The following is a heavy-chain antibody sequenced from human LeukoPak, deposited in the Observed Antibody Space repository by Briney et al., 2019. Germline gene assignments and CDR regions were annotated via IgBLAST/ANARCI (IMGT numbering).Heavy chain of an antibody. CDR3: ARHQEAMVRGVLYYMDI. D-gene: IGHD3-10*01. V-gene: IGHV4-39*01. CDR2: IYYSGIT. J-gene: IGHJ6*03. Sequence: PSETLSLTCSVSRGSISTSDRYWGWIRQPPGKGLEWIGSIYYSGITYRNPSLKSRVTISVDTSKNQFSLRLSSVTAADTAVYYCARHQEAMVRGVLYYMDIWGKGTTVTISS. CDR1: RGSISTSDRY.